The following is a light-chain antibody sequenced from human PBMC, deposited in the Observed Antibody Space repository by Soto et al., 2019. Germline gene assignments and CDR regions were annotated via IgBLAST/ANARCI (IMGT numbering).Light chain of an antibody. V-gene: IGKV3-20*01. Sequence: EIVLTQSPGTLSLSPGERATLSCRASQSVSSSNLAWYYQKPGQAPRLLIFGASSRATGNPDRFSGSGSGTDFTLTINRVEPEDFGVYYCQQYGGSTIFTFGQGTKLEV. CDR1: QSVSSSN. J-gene: IGKJ2*01. CDR2: GAS. CDR3: QQYGGSTIFT.